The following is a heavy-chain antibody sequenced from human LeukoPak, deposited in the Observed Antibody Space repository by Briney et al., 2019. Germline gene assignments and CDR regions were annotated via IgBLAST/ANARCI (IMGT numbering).Heavy chain of an antibody. D-gene: IGHD1-1*01. CDR2: ISAYNGNT. J-gene: IGHJ4*02. CDR3: AISTGTTGPFDY. CDR1: GYTFTSYG. Sequence: ASVKVSCKASGYTFTSYGISWVRQAPGQGLEWMGWISAYNGNTNYAQKLQGRVTMTTDTSTSTAYMELRSLRSDDTAVYYCAISTGTTGPFDYWGQGILVTVSS. V-gene: IGHV1-18*01.